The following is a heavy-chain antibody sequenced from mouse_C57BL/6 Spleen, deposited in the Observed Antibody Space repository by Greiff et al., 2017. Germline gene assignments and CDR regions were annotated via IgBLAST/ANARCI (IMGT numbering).Heavy chain of an antibody. CDR1: GYTFTSYG. Sequence: VQLQQSGAELARPGASVKLSCKASGYTFTSYGISWVKQRTGQGLEWIGEIYPRSGNTYYNEKFKGKATLTADKSSSTASMVLRSLTSEDSAVYFWARQITTVLDPWFAYWGQGTLVTVSA. CDR2: IYPRSGNT. J-gene: IGHJ3*01. V-gene: IGHV1-81*01. CDR3: ARQITTVLDPWFAY. D-gene: IGHD1-1*01.